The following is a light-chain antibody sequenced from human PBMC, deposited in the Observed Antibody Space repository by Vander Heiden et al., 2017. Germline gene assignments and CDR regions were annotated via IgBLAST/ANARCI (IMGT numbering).Light chain of an antibody. Sequence: DIQMTQSPSSLSASVGDRVTITCRASQRIGSFLNWYQQKPGKAPKLLIYVASTLHTGVPSRFSGSGSGTDFTLTISRLQPEDFATYYCQQSHKIQTFGQGTKVEIK. V-gene: IGKV1-39*01. CDR3: QQSHKIQT. CDR2: VAS. CDR1: QRIGSF. J-gene: IGKJ1*01.